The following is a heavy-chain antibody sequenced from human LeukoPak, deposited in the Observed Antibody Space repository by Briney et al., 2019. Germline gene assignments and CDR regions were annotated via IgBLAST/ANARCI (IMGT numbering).Heavy chain of an antibody. CDR1: GGSFSGYY. CDR2: INHSGST. Sequence: SETLTLTCAVYGGSFSGYYWSWIRQPPGKGPEWIGEINHSGSTNYNPSLKSRVTISVDTSKNQFSLKLSSVTGADTAVYYCVRGGEDIVVVVAATYYYYYMDVWGKGTTVTVSS. D-gene: IGHD2-15*01. CDR3: VRGGEDIVVVVAATYYYYYMDV. J-gene: IGHJ6*03. V-gene: IGHV4-34*01.